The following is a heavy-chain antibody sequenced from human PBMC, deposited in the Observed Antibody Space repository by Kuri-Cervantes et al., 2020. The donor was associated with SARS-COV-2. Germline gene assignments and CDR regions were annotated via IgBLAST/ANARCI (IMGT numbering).Heavy chain of an antibody. V-gene: IGHV3-48*01. D-gene: IGHD6-13*01. J-gene: IGHJ4*02. CDR3: AKELNEGYSSSWYFDY. CDR1: GFTFSSYS. Sequence: ESLKISCAASGFTFSSYSMNWVRQAPGKGLEWVSYISSSSSTIYYADSVKGRFTISRDNSKNTLYLQMNSLRAEDTAVYYCAKELNEGYSSSWYFDYWGQGTLVTVSS. CDR2: ISSSSSTI.